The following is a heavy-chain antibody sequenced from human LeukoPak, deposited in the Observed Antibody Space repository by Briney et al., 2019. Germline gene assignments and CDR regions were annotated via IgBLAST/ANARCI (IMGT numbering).Heavy chain of an antibody. CDR2: IYYSGTT. Sequence: SEALSLTCTVSGGSISSSSYYWDWIRQPPGKGLEWIGTIYYSGTTYYNPSLKSRVTISVDTSRNQFSLKLSSVTATDTAVYYCARMIGDDAFDIWGQGTMVTVSS. V-gene: IGHV4-39*01. D-gene: IGHD3-22*01. J-gene: IGHJ3*02. CDR3: ARMIGDDAFDI. CDR1: GGSISSSSYY.